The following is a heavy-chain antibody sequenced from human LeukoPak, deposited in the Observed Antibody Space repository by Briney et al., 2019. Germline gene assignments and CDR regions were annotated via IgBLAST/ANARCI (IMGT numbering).Heavy chain of an antibody. Sequence: SETLSLTCTVSGGSISSGGYYWGWIRQPPGKGLEWIGSIYYSGSTYYNPSLKSRVTISVDTSKNQFSLKLSSVTAADTAVYYCARAMVRGVPYPPFDYWGQGTLVTVSS. CDR1: GGSISSGGYY. V-gene: IGHV4-39*07. CDR3: ARAMVRGVPYPPFDY. J-gene: IGHJ4*02. CDR2: IYYSGST. D-gene: IGHD3-10*01.